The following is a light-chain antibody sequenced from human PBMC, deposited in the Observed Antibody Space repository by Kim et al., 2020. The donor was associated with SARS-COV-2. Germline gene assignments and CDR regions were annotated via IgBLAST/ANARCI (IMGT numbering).Light chain of an antibody. CDR1: SLRNSY. CDR3: DSRDSSGYRLV. V-gene: IGLV3-19*01. J-gene: IGLJ3*02. CDR2: GKN. Sequence: SSELTQDPAVSVALGQAVRITCLGDSLRNSYANWYQQKPGQAPVLVIYGKNNRPSRIPDRFSGSSSGSTASLTITGAQAEDEADYYCDSRDSSGYRLVFGGGTKLTVL.